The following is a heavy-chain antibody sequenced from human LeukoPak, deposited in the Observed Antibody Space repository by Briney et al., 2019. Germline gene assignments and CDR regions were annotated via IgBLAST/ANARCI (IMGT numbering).Heavy chain of an antibody. Sequence: SGTLSLTCAVSGGSISSSNWWSWVRQPPGKGLEWIGEIYHSGSTNYNPSLKSRVTISVDKSKNQFSLKLSSVTAADTAVYYCALIPIKSSNWFDPWGQGTLVIVSS. CDR1: GGSISSSNW. V-gene: IGHV4-4*02. D-gene: IGHD6-6*01. CDR2: IYHSGST. CDR3: ALIPIKSSNWFDP. J-gene: IGHJ5*02.